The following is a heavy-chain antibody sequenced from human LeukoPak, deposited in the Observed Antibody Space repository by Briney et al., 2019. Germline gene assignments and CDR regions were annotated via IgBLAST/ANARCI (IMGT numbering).Heavy chain of an antibody. CDR3: AREHGTAMVSN. CDR1: GYTFTSYY. V-gene: IGHV1-46*01. CDR2: INSSGGST. J-gene: IGHJ4*02. D-gene: IGHD5-18*01. Sequence: ASVKVSCKASGYTFTSYYMHWVRQAPGQGLEWMGIINSSGGSTSYAQKFQGRVTMTRDTSTSTVYMELSSLRSEDTAVYYCAREHGTAMVSNWGQGTLVTVSS.